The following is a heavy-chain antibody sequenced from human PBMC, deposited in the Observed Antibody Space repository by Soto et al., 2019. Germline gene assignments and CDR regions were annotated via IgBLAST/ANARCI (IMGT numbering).Heavy chain of an antibody. V-gene: IGHV5-51*01. CDR1: GYSFTSYW. CDR2: IYPGDSDT. CDR3: ARMYYYASSGYYLGAFDI. D-gene: IGHD3-22*01. Sequence: PGESLKISCKGSGYSFTSYWIGWVRQVPGKGLEWMGIIYPGDSDTRYSPSFQGQVTISADKSISTAYLQWSSLKASDTAMYYCARMYYYASSGYYLGAFDIWGQGTMVIVSS. J-gene: IGHJ3*02.